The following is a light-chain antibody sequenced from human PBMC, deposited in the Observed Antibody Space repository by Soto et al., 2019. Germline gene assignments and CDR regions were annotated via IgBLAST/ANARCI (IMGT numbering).Light chain of an antibody. J-gene: IGLJ1*01. CDR3: SSYAGRNSYV. V-gene: IGLV2-8*01. CDR2: EVS. CDR1: SSDVGNYNY. Sequence: QSALTQPPSASGSPGQSVTISCTGTSSDVGNYNYVSWYQHHPGKAPKVIIYEVSKRPSGVPDRFSGSKSGNTAFLTVSGLQADDEADYYCSSYAGRNSYVFGTGTKLTIL.